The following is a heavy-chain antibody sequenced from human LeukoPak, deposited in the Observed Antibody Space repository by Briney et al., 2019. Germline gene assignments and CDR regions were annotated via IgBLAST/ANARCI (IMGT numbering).Heavy chain of an antibody. Sequence: PGGSLRLSCAASGFTFRGYWMSWVRQAPGKGLEWVANIKEDESEEYYADSVKGRFTISRDNTKNSLYLQMNSLRAEDTAIYYCARRFCEISTCYPHFDYWGQGTLVTVSS. CDR3: ARRFCEISTCYPHFDY. D-gene: IGHD2-2*01. V-gene: IGHV3-7*01. J-gene: IGHJ4*02. CDR1: GFTFRGYW. CDR2: IKEDESEE.